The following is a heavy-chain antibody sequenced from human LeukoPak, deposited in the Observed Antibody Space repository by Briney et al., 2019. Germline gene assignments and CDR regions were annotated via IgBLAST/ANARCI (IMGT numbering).Heavy chain of an antibody. CDR1: GYTFTSYY. J-gene: IGHJ6*03. D-gene: IGHD3-9*01. V-gene: IGHV1-46*01. CDR2: INPSGGST. Sequence: ASVKVSCKASGYTFTSYYMHWVRQAPGQGLEWMGIINPSGGSTSYAQKFQGRVTMTRDMSTSTVYMELSSLRSEDTAVYYCASTGREIIRRRYFDWLSPPSSAFDYYYYMDVWGKGTTVTVSS. CDR3: ASTGREIIRRRYFDWLSPPSSAFDYYYYMDV.